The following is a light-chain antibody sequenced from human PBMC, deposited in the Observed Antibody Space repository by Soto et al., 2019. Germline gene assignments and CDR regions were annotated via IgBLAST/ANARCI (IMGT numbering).Light chain of an antibody. CDR1: QSLVDSDGTTY. Sequence: DVVMTQSPLSLPVTLGQPASISCRSSQSLVDSDGTTYLSWFQQRPGQSPRRLIYKVSTRDSGVPGRFSGRGAGSDFKPRIRRVEADDCGTFFWLQGTFPPPTFGPGTKLEMK. J-gene: IGKJ2*01. CDR2: KVS. CDR3: LQGTFPPPT. V-gene: IGKV2-30*01.